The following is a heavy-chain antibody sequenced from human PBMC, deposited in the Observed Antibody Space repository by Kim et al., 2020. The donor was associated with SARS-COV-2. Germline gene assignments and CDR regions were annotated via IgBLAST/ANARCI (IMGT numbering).Heavy chain of an antibody. Sequence: GGSLRLSCAASGFTFSSYGMHWVRQAPGKGLEWVAVIWYDGSNKYYADSVKGRFTISRDNSKNTLYLQMNSLRAEDMAVYYCASDGRCSSTSCYRFDYWGQGTLVTVSS. CDR1: GFTFSSYG. D-gene: IGHD2-2*01. CDR3: ASDGRCSSTSCYRFDY. V-gene: IGHV3-33*01. J-gene: IGHJ4*02. CDR2: IWYDGSNK.